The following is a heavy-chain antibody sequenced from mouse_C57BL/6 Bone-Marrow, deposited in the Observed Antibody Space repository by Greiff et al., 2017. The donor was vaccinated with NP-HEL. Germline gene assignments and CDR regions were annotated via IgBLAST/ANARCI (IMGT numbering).Heavy chain of an antibody. D-gene: IGHD2-4*01. J-gene: IGHJ1*03. Sequence: EVQLVESGGGLVKPGGSLKLSCAASGFTFSAYGRHWVRQAPEKGLEWVAYISSGSSTIYYADTVKGRFTISRDNAKNTLFLQMTSLRSEDTAMYYCANDYDAGWSGEGWGTGTTVTVSS. CDR2: ISSGSSTI. V-gene: IGHV5-17*01. CDR1: GFTFSAYG. CDR3: ANDYDAGWSGEG.